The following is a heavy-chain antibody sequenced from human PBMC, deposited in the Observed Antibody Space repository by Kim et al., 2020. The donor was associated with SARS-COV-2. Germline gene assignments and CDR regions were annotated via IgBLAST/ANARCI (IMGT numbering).Heavy chain of an antibody. V-gene: IGHV4-59*08. Sequence: TNYNPSLKSRITMSLDTSKSQFSLKLSSVTAADTAVYYCARHLGNGMDVWGQGTTVTVSS. CDR3: ARHLGNGMDV. CDR2: T. J-gene: IGHJ6*02.